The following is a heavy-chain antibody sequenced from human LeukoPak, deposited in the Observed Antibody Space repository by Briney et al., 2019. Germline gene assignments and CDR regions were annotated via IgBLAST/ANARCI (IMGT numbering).Heavy chain of an antibody. CDR2: MNHSGGS. CDR3: ARGPRF. J-gene: IGHJ4*02. CDR1: GGYFSSYS. V-gene: IGHV4-34*01. Sequence: SETLSLTCAVYGGYFSSYSWTWIRQSPGKGLEWIGEMNHSGGSNYNPSLKSRVTISLDTSKNRFFLKLSSVTAADTAVYYCARGPRFWGQGTLVTVSS.